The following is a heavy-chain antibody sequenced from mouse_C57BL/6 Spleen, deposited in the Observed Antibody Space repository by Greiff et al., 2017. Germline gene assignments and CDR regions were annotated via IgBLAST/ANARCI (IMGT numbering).Heavy chain of an antibody. CDR1: GYSFTDYN. CDR2: INPNYGTT. Sequence: VQLKESGPELVKPGASVKISCKASGYSFTDYNMNWVKQSNGKSLEWIGVINPNYGTTSYNQKFKGKATLTVDQSSSTAYMQLNSLTSEDSAAYYCARGDYGGAWFAYWGQGTLVTVSA. D-gene: IGHD2-4*01. CDR3: ARGDYGGAWFAY. V-gene: IGHV1-39*01. J-gene: IGHJ3*01.